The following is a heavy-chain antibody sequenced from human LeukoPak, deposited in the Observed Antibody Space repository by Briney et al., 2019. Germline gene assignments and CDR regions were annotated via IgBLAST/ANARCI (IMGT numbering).Heavy chain of an antibody. D-gene: IGHD2-15*01. CDR2: ISGSGGST. V-gene: IGHV3-23*01. CDR1: GFTFSSYA. Sequence: GGSLRLSRAASGFTFSSYAMSWVRQAPGKGLEWVSAISGSGGSTYYADSVKGRFTISRDNSKNTLYLQMNSLRAEDTAVYYCAKRYCSGGSCSPQFDYWGQGTLVTVSS. CDR3: AKRYCSGGSCSPQFDY. J-gene: IGHJ4*02.